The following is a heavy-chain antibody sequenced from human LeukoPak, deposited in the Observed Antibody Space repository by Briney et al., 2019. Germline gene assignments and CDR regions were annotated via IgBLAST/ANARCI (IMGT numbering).Heavy chain of an antibody. Sequence: PSETLSLTCTVSGGSISSYYWSWIRQPPGKGLEWIGYIYYSGSTNYNPSLKSRATISVDTSKNQFSLKLSSVTAADTAVYYCARGGTFIAAAGRGYGDYEKNYFDYWGQGTLVTVSS. D-gene: IGHD6-13*01. CDR2: IYYSGST. CDR3: ARGGTFIAAAGRGYGDYEKNYFDY. J-gene: IGHJ4*02. V-gene: IGHV4-59*08. CDR1: GGSISSYY.